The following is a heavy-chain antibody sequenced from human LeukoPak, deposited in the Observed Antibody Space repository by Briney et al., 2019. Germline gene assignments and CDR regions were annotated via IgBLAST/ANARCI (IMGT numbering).Heavy chain of an antibody. Sequence: GASVKVSCKASGYTFTSYGISWVRQAPGQGLEWMGWINPNSGGTNYAQKFQGRVTMTRDTSISTAYTELSRLRSDDTAVYHCARVRRQQLGFDYWGQGTLVTVSS. J-gene: IGHJ4*02. CDR1: GYTFTSYG. CDR3: ARVRRQQLGFDY. V-gene: IGHV1-2*02. CDR2: INPNSGGT. D-gene: IGHD6-13*01.